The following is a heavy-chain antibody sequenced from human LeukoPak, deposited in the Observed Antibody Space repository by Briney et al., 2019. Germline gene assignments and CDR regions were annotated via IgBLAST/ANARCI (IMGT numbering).Heavy chain of an antibody. Sequence: GGSLRLSCAASGFTFSSYGMHWVRQAPGKGLEWVAVISYDGSKKYYTDSVKGRFTISRDNSKSTLYLQMNSLRAEDTAVYYCAKDQGDFDWLPPFDYWGQGTLVTVSS. V-gene: IGHV3-30*18. D-gene: IGHD3-9*01. CDR1: GFTFSSYG. J-gene: IGHJ4*02. CDR2: ISYDGSKK. CDR3: AKDQGDFDWLPPFDY.